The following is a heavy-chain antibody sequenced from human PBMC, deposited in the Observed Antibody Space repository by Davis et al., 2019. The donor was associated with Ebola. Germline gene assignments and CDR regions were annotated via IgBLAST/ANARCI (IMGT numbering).Heavy chain of an antibody. CDR2: ISTSGST. J-gene: IGHJ4*02. D-gene: IGHD4-17*01. Sequence: PSETLSLTCTVSGGSISSYYWSWIRQPAGKGLEWIGRISTSGSTHYNPSLKSRVTISVDTSKNQVSLKLSSVTAADTAVYYCLGGRYGEPFDYWGQGTLVTVSS. CDR3: LGGRYGEPFDY. V-gene: IGHV4-4*07. CDR1: GGSISSYY.